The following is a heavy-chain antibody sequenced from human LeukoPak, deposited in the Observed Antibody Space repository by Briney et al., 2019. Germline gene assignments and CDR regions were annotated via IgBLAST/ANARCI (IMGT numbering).Heavy chain of an antibody. CDR2: ISSSSSYI. Sequence: GGSLRLSCAASGFTFSSYSMNWVRQAPGKGLEWVSYISSSSSYIYYADSVKGRFTISRDNAKNSLYLQMNSLRAEDTAVYYCARDLDSSSWPGNNWFDPWGQGTLVTVSS. V-gene: IGHV3-21*01. CDR3: ARDLDSSSWPGNNWFDP. CDR1: GFTFSSYS. D-gene: IGHD6-13*01. J-gene: IGHJ5*02.